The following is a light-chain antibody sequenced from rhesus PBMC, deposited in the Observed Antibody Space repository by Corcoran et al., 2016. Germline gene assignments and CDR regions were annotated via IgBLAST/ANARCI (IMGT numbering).Light chain of an antibody. CDR2: YAT. CDR1: QGISSY. J-gene: IGKJ1*01. V-gene: IGKV1-25*01. CDR3: QLYNSLPWT. Sequence: DIQMTQSPSSMSASVGDRVTITCRASQGISSYLAWYQQKPGKAPKLLIYYATTLQSGVPSRFSGSGSWTAFTLPISSLQPEDFATYYCQLYNSLPWTFGQGTKVEIK.